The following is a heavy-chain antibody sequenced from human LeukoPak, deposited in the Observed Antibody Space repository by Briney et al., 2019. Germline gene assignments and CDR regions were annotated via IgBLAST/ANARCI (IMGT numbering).Heavy chain of an antibody. D-gene: IGHD6-13*01. CDR1: GFTFSSYA. J-gene: IGHJ4*02. Sequence: PGGSLRLSCAASGFTFSSYAMHWVRQAPGKGLEWVAVISYDGSNKYYADSVKGRFTISRDNSKNTLYLQMNSLRAEDTAVYYCARVAGISPFDYWGQGTRVTVSS. V-gene: IGHV3-30-3*01. CDR3: ARVAGISPFDY. CDR2: ISYDGSNK.